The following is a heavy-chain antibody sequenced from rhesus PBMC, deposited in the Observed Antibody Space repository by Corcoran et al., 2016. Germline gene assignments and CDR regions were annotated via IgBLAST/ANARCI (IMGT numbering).Heavy chain of an antibody. CDR2: ISQTSGSNI. CDR3: ARDSSGWSGYFDF. D-gene: IGHD6S26*01. CDR1: GFTFSDYG. J-gene: IGHJ4*01. V-gene: IGHV3-37*01. Sequence: EVQLVESGGGLVQPGGSLRLSCVASGFTFSDYGMAWVRQATGKGLEWVSSISQTSGSNIYYLDPVKVRFTISKDNAKNTLYLQMNSLRAEDTAVYYCARDSSGWSGYFDFWGQGVLVTVSS.